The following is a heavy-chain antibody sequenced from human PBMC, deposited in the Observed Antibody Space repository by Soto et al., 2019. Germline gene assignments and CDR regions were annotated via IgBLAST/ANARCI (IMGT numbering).Heavy chain of an antibody. V-gene: IGHV1-8*01. CDR3: VRGPYSGFAY. CDR1: GYTFTTYD. CDR2: MNPKTGKA. J-gene: IGHJ4*02. Sequence: QVQLVQSGAEVKEPGASVKVSCQASGYTFTTYDINWVRQATGQGLEWMGWMNPKTGKAGYAQKFQGRVTMTRYTSTSTAYLEVSSLRSEDTAVFFCVRGPYSGFAYWGQGTLVTVSS. D-gene: IGHD5-12*01.